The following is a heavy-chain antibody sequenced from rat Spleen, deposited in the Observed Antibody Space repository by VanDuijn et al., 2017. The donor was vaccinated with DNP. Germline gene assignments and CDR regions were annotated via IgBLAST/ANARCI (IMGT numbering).Heavy chain of an antibody. CDR3: SRATSTEDYFDY. D-gene: IGHD1-10*01. CDR1: GFNFNDYW. J-gene: IGHJ2*01. Sequence: EVRLVESGGGLVQPGRSLKLSCVASGFNFNDYWMGWVRQAPGKGLEWIGEINRDGSTINYTPSLKDKFTLSRDNAQNTLYLEMRNLGSEDKAIYYCSRATSTEDYFDYWGQGVMVAVSS. V-gene: IGHV4-2*01. CDR2: INRDGSTI.